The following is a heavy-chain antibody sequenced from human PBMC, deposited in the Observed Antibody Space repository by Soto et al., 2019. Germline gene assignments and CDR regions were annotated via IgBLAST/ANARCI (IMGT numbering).Heavy chain of an antibody. CDR1: GFTFSSYA. CDR3: ARGTLTYYYGSVSYYADAFDI. V-gene: IGHV3-30-3*01. J-gene: IGHJ3*02. CDR2: ISYDGSNK. Sequence: QVQLVESGGGVVQPGRSLRLSCAASGFTFSSYAMHWVRQAPGKGLEWVAVISYDGSNKYYADSVKGRFTISRDNSKNTLYLQMNSLRAEDTAVYYCARGTLTYYYGSVSYYADAFDIWGQGTMVTVSS. D-gene: IGHD3-10*01.